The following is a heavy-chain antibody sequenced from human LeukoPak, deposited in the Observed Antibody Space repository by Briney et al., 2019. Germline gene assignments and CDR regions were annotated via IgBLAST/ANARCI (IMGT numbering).Heavy chain of an antibody. J-gene: IGHJ4*02. CDR2: ISSSGSTI. V-gene: IGHV3-11*01. Sequence: PGGSLRLSCAASGFTFSNAWMSWIRQAPGKGLEWVSYISSSGSTIYYADSVKGRFTISRDNAKNSLYLQMNSLRAEDTALYYCAREGYSGYDWQVDYWGQGTLVTVSS. D-gene: IGHD5-12*01. CDR3: AREGYSGYDWQVDY. CDR1: GFTFSNAW.